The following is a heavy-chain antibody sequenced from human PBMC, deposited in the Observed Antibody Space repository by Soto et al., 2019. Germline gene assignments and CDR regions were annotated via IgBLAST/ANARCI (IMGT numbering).Heavy chain of an antibody. CDR1: GGSISSGDSY. CDR3: ARYSGYEGLRFDP. D-gene: IGHD5-12*01. J-gene: IGHJ5*02. Sequence: QVQLQESGPGLVKPSQTLSLTCTVSGGSISSGDSYWSWIRQPPGKGLEWIGYISYSGSTYYNPSLKSRVTISVDTSKNQFSLKLSSGTAADTAVYYCARYSGYEGLRFDPWGQGTLVTVSS. CDR2: ISYSGST. V-gene: IGHV4-30-4*01.